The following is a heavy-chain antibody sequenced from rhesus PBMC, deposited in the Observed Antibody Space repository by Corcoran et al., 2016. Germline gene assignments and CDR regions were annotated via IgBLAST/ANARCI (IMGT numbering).Heavy chain of an antibody. CDR2: IYGSGSST. CDR3: ARDGSRAGFDY. D-gene: IGHD6-31*01. Sequence: QLQLQESGPGLVKPSETLSVTCAVSGGSISSSYWSWIRQAPGKGLEWIGYIYGSGSSTNYNPSLKSRVTLSVDTSKNQFSLKLSSLTAADTAVYYCARDGSRAGFDYWGQGVLVTVSS. CDR1: GGSISSSY. J-gene: IGHJ4*01. V-gene: IGHV4-169*02.